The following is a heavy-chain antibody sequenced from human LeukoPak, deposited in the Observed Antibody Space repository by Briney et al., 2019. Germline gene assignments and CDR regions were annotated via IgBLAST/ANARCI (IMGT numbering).Heavy chain of an antibody. CDR1: GGSIITRSYY. CDR3: ARHDYSNEDPDAFDI. V-gene: IGHV4-39*01. D-gene: IGHD4-11*01. CDR2: IYYSGST. J-gene: IGHJ3*02. Sequence: SETLSLTCTVSGGSIITRSYYWGWLRQPPGKGLEWIGSIYYSGSTYYNPSLKSRVTISVDTSKNQFSLRLSSVTAADTAVYYCARHDYSNEDPDAFDIWGQGTMVTVSS.